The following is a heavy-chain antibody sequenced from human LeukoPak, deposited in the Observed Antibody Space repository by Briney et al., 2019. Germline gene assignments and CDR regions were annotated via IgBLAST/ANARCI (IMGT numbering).Heavy chain of an antibody. J-gene: IGHJ6*02. Sequence: GGSLRLSCAASGFTVSSNYMSWVRQAPGKGLEWVSVIYSGGSTYYADSVKGRFAIPRHNSKNTLYLQMNSLRAEDTAVYYCATSSLNYDYYYYYGMDVWGQGTTVTVSS. D-gene: IGHD1-7*01. CDR2: IYSGGST. CDR1: GFTVSSNY. V-gene: IGHV3-53*04. CDR3: ATSSLNYDYYYYYGMDV.